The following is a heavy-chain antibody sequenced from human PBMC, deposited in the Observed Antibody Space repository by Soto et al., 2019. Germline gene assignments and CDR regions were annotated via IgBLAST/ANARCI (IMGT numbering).Heavy chain of an antibody. D-gene: IGHD2-15*01. V-gene: IGHV1-69*06. CDR3: ASSSVVSDYYYYYGMDV. J-gene: IGHJ6*02. CDR2: IIPIFGTA. CDR1: GGTFSSYA. Sequence: SVKVSCKASGGTFSSYAISWVRQAPGQGLEWMGGIIPIFGTANYAQKFQGRVTITADKSTSTAYMELSSLRSEDTAVYYCASSSVVSDYYYYYGMDVWGHGTTVTVSS.